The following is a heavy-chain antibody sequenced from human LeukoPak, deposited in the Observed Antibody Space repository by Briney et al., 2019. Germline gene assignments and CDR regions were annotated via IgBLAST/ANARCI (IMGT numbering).Heavy chain of an antibody. CDR2: IYPGDSDT. CDR1: GYSFTSYW. CDR3: ARNGGSSSWYGRYNWFDP. D-gene: IGHD6-13*01. Sequence: GESLKISCKGSGYSFTSYWIGWVRQMPGKGLEWMGIIYPGDSDTRYSPSFQGQVTISADKSISTAYLQWSSLKASDTAMYYCARNGGSSSWYGRYNWFDPWGQGTLVTVSS. V-gene: IGHV5-51*01. J-gene: IGHJ5*02.